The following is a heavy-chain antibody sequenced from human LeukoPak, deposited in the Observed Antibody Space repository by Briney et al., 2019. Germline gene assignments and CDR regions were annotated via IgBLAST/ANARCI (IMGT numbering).Heavy chain of an antibody. CDR3: ARPYYVAANYYFDY. Sequence: GGSLRLSCAASGFTFSNYEMNWVRQAPGKGLEWVSYISGRGDVIYYADSVKGRFTISRVNAKNSLYLQMNSLRAEDTAVYYCARPYYVAANYYFDYWGQGTLVTVSS. V-gene: IGHV3-48*03. D-gene: IGHD1-26*01. CDR2: ISGRGDVI. J-gene: IGHJ4*02. CDR1: GFTFSNYE.